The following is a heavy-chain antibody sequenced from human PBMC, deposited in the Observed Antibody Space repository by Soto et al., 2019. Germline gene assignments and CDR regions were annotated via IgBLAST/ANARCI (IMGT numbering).Heavy chain of an antibody. CDR1: GYIFTDHL. CDR3: ARGAQGFFPVSGIYFYFDH. J-gene: IGHJ4*02. V-gene: IGHV1-2*02. D-gene: IGHD3-22*01. Sequence: ASVKVSCKTSGYIFTDHLIHWVRQSPGQGLQWVGWVHPDSGGTNVAQAFQDRVTMTADTSITTAYMDLARLRPDDTAIFYCARGAQGFFPVSGIYFYFDHWGQGTPVTVSA. CDR2: VHPDSGGT.